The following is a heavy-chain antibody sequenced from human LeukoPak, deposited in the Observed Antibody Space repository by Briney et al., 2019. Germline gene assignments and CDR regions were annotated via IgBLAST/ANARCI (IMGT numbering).Heavy chain of an antibody. CDR3: ARYSGSSYYFDY. V-gene: IGHV1-46*01. Sequence: ASVKVSCKASGYTFTSYYMHWVRQAPGQGHEWMGIINPSGGSTSYAQKFQGRVTMTRDTSTSTVYMELGSLRSEDTAVYYCARYSGSSYYFDYWGQGTLVTVSS. CDR1: GYTFTSYY. D-gene: IGHD1-26*01. J-gene: IGHJ4*02. CDR2: INPSGGST.